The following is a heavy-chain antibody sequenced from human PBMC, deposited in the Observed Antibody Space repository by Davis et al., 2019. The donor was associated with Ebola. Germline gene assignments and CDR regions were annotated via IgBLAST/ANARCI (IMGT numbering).Heavy chain of an antibody. CDR1: GFTFSNYS. V-gene: IGHV3-48*02. CDR3: ARIFPGGSGSHEY. Sequence: GESLKISCAASGFTFSNYSMNWVRQAPGKGLEWVSYISSSRITKYYADSVQGRFTISRDNARNSLYLQMNSLRDADTAVYYCARIFPGGSGSHEYWGQGTLVTVSS. CDR2: ISSSRITK. D-gene: IGHD1-26*01. J-gene: IGHJ4*02.